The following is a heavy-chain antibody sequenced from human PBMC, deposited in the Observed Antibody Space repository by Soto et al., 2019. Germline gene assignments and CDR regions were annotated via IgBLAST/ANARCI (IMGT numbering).Heavy chain of an antibody. J-gene: IGHJ6*02. Sequence: GASGKVSCKASGGTFSRYAISWVRRAPGQGLEWMGGIIPIFGTANYAQKFQGRVTITADESTSTAYMELSSLRSEDTAVYYCARDSGELGSSSSLLSYYGMDVWGQGTTVTVSS. D-gene: IGHD6-6*01. V-gene: IGHV1-69*13. CDR3: ARDSGELGSSSSLLSYYGMDV. CDR1: GGTFSRYA. CDR2: IIPIFGTA.